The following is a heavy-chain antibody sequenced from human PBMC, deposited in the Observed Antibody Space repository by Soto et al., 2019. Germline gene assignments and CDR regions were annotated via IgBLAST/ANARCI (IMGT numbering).Heavy chain of an antibody. D-gene: IGHD2-2*02. CDR2: IIPILGIA. CDR1: GGTFSSYT. J-gene: IGHJ4*02. CDR3: AMEYCSSTSCYRDY. V-gene: IGHV1-69*02. Sequence: QVQLVQSGAEVKKPGSSVKVSCKASGGTFSSYTISWVRQAPGQGLEWMGRIIPILGIANYAQKFQGRVTITADNSTSTAFMELRRLRSEDTAVYFCAMEYCSSTSCYRDYWGQGTLVTVSS.